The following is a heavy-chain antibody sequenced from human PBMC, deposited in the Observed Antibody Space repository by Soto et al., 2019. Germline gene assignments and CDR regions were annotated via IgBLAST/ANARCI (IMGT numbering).Heavy chain of an antibody. V-gene: IGHV3-30*18. CDR3: AKEKEPYYYYGMDV. CDR1: GFSFSSYA. J-gene: IGHJ6*02. CDR2: ISYDGSNK. Sequence: GGSLRLSCADSGFSFSSYALTWVRQAPGKGLEWVAVISYDGSNKYYADSVKGRFTISRDNSKNTLYLQMNSLRAEDTAVYYCAKEKEPYYYYGMDVWGQGTTVTVSS.